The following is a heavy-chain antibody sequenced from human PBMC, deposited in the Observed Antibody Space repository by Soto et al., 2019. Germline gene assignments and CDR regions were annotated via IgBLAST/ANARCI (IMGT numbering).Heavy chain of an antibody. J-gene: IGHJ4*02. D-gene: IGHD2-15*01. CDR1: GYTSTSCN. Sequence: QVQLVQSGAEVRKPGASVKVSCKTSGYTSTSCNVHWVRQAPGQGLEWMGFINPSGTSTTYAQQFHGRVTMTRETSTATVYVELNSLRSEDTAVYFCARDLPGGNKPLDSWGQGTLVTVSS. CDR2: INPSGTST. V-gene: IGHV1-46*01. CDR3: ARDLPGGNKPLDS.